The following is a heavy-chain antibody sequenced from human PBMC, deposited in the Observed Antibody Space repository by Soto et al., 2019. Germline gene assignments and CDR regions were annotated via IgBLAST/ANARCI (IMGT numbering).Heavy chain of an antibody. V-gene: IGHV1-69*12. J-gene: IGHJ6*02. CDR3: ARAAQPRDYYYGMDV. Sequence: QVPLVQSGAEVKKPGSSVKVSCKASGGTFSSYGISWVRQAPGQGLEWMGGIIPIFGTANYAQKFQGRVTITADESTSTAYMELSSRRSEDTAVYYCARAAQPRDYYYGMDVWGQGTTVTVSS. CDR1: GGTFSSYG. CDR2: IIPIFGTA.